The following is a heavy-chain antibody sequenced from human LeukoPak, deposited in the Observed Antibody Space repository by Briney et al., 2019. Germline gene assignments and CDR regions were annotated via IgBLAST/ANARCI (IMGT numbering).Heavy chain of an antibody. V-gene: IGHV1-69*13. Sequence: SVKVSCKASGGTFSSYAISWVRQAPGQGLEWMGGIIPIFGTANYAQKFQGRVTITADESTSTAYMELSSLRSEDTAVYYCARRAVDNSYYYYMDVWGKGTTVTVSS. CDR3: ARRAVDNSYYYYMDV. D-gene: IGHD6-19*01. CDR1: GGTFSSYA. J-gene: IGHJ6*03. CDR2: IIPIFGTA.